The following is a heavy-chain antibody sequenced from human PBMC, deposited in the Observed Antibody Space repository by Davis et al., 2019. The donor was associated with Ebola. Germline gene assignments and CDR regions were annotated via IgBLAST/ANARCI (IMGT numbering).Heavy chain of an antibody. CDR2: IYYSGST. CDR3: ARGVGYSYGYGGWFDP. V-gene: IGHV4-59*01. D-gene: IGHD5-18*01. Sequence: MPSETLSLTCTVPGGSISSYYWSWIRQPPGKGLEWIGYIYYSGSTNYNPSLKSRVTISVDTSKNQFSLKLSSVTAADTAVYYCARGVGYSYGYGGWFDPWGQGTLVTVSS. CDR1: GGSISSYY. J-gene: IGHJ5*02.